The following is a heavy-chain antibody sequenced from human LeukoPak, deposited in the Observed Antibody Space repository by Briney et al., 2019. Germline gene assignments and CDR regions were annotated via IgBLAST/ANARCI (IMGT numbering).Heavy chain of an antibody. CDR1: GGSISSGDYY. CDR2: IYYSGST. V-gene: IGHV4-30-4*08. D-gene: IGHD2-2*01. Sequence: SETLSLTCTVSGGSISSGDYYWSWIRQPPGKGLEWIGYIYYSGSTYYNPSLKSRVTISVDTSKNQFSLKLSSVTAADTAVYYCSGPVVPAAEDAFDIWGQGTMVTVSS. CDR3: SGPVVPAAEDAFDI. J-gene: IGHJ3*02.